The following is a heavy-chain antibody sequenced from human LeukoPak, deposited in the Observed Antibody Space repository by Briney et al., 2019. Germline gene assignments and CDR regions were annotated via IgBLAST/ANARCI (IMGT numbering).Heavy chain of an antibody. CDR3: AREKSPERKTWLQLGAFDV. V-gene: IGHV4-59*11. J-gene: IGHJ3*01. CDR1: GGSMSHH. D-gene: IGHD5-24*01. Sequence: TSETLSLTCTVSGGSMSHHWSWIRQSPGKGLEWIGYISHTASTNYNPSLKSRGTLSIDTSKSQLSFQLTSVTAADTAVYYCAREKSPERKTWLQLGAFDVWGQGTVVTVSS. CDR2: ISHTAST.